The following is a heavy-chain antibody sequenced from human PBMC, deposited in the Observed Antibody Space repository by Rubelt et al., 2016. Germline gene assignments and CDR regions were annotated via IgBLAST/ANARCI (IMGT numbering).Heavy chain of an antibody. CDR1: GGSISSGGYY. D-gene: IGHD3-22*01. V-gene: IGHV4-31*03. CDR2: IYYSGST. CDR3: ARGKEGLGVTMMDY. J-gene: IGHJ4*02. Sequence: QVQLQQWGAGLLKPSQTLSLTCTVSGGSISSGGYYWSWIRQHPGKGLEWIGYIYYSGSTYYNPSLKSRVTISVDTSKNQFSLKLSSVTAADTAVYYCARGKEGLGVTMMDYWGQGTLVTVSS.